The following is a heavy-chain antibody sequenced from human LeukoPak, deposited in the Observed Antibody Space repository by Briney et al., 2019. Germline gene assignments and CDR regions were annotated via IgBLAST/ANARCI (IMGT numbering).Heavy chain of an antibody. CDR2: ILGRGGST. CDR3: VKSWDAFDF. Sequence: PGGSLRLSCAASGFTFSNNAMAWVRQAPGKGLEWVSGILGRGGSTYYADAVKGRFTISRDNSKNTLYLQMNTLRAEDTAVYYCVKSWDAFDFWGQGTMVTVSS. D-gene: IGHD3-10*01. J-gene: IGHJ3*01. CDR1: GFTFSNNA. V-gene: IGHV3-23*01.